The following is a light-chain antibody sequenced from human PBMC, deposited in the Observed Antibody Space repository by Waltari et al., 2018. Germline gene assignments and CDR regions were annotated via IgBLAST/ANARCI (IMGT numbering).Light chain of an antibody. V-gene: IGKV3-15*01. CDR3: QQYNAWPLT. CDR2: GAS. Sequence: EIVMTQSPATLSVSPGERATLSCRASPSVSSHLAWYQQKPGHAPRLLIYGASTRATGIPARFSGSGSGTEFTLAISRLQSEDFAVYYCQQYNAWPLTFGGGTKVEIK. J-gene: IGKJ4*01. CDR1: PSVSSH.